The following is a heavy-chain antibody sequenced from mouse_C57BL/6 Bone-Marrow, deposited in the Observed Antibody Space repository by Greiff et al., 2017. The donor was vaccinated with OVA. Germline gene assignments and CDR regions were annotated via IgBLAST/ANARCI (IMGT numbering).Heavy chain of an antibody. V-gene: IGHV5-4*03. CDR1: GFTFSSYA. D-gene: IGHD1-1*01. CDR2: ISDGGSYT. J-gene: IGHJ1*03. CDR3: ASFLLLRTFDV. Sequence: EVKVVESGGGLVKPGGSLKLSCAASGFTFSSYAMSWVRQTPEKRLEWVATISDGGSYTYYPDNVKGRFTISRDNAKNNLYLQMSHLKSEDTAMYYCASFLLLRTFDVWGTGTTVTVSS.